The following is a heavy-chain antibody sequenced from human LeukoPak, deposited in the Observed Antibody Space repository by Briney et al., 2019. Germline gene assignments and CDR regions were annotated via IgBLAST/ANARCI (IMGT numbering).Heavy chain of an antibody. CDR2: VSTYNGNT. CDR3: ARDVDTATDQINDY. V-gene: IGHV1-18*01. CDR1: GGTFSSYA. J-gene: IGHJ4*02. Sequence: GASVKVSCKASGGTFSSYAISWVRQAPGQGLEGMGWVSTYNGNTNYVPKYQGRVTMTTDTSTSTAYMELRSLRSDDTAVYYCARDVDTATDQINDYWGQGTLVTVSS. D-gene: IGHD5-18*01.